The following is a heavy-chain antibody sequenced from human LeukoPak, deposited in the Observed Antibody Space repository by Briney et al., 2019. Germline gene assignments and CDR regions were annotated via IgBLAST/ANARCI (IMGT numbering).Heavy chain of an antibody. D-gene: IGHD6-13*01. J-gene: IGHJ3*02. Sequence: GGSLRLSCAASGFTLSSNYMSWVRQAPGKGLEWVSVIYCGGSTYYADSVKGRVTISTDNSKNTLYLQMNSMRAEDTAVYYCARDANLRGYSSSWPDAFDIWGQGTMVTVSP. CDR1: GFTLSSNY. V-gene: IGHV3-53*01. CDR3: ARDANLRGYSSSWPDAFDI. CDR2: IYCGGST.